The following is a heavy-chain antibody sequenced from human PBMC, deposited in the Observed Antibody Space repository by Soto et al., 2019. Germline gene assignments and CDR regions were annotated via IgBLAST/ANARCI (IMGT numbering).Heavy chain of an antibody. J-gene: IGHJ6*03. Sequence: GGSLRLSCAASGFTFSSYVMSWVRQAPGKGLEWVSGISGSGGGTYYADSVKGRFTISRDNSKNTLYLQMNSLRVEDTAVYHCATAPRPGDYNYYMDDWGKGTTVTVSS. CDR3: ATAPRPGDYNYYMDD. CDR2: ISGSGGGT. V-gene: IGHV3-23*01. CDR1: GFTFSSYV. D-gene: IGHD5-12*01.